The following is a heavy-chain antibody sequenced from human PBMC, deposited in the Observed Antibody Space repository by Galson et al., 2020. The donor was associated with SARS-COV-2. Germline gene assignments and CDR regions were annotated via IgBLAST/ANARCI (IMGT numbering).Heavy chain of an antibody. Sequence: GGSQRLSCAPSASIFADYAMHWVRQAPGKGLEWVSGMSWNSGYIVYGDSVKGRLTISRDNAKNSLYLQMNSLRAEDTALYYCAKGVTRLGITSHWDAFDIWGQGTMVTVSS. CDR3: AKGVTRLGITSHWDAFDI. CDR2: MSWNSGYI. V-gene: IGHV3-9*01. J-gene: IGHJ3*02. D-gene: IGHD1-20*01. CDR1: ASIFADYA.